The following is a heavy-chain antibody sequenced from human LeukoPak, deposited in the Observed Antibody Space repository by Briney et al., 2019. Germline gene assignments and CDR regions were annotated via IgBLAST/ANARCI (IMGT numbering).Heavy chain of an antibody. Sequence: SETLSLTCTVSGGSISSSSYYWGWIRQPPGKGLEWIGSIYYSGSTYYNPSLKSRVTISVDTSKNQFSLKLSSVTAADTAVYYCARVYRPAQRWLQLFYFDYWGQGTLVTVSS. D-gene: IGHD5-24*01. CDR3: ARVYRPAQRWLQLFYFDY. CDR1: GGSISSSSYY. J-gene: IGHJ4*02. V-gene: IGHV4-39*07. CDR2: IYYSGST.